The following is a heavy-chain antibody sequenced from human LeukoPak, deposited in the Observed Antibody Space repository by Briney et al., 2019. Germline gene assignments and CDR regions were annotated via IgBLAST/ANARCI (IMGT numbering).Heavy chain of an antibody. CDR1: GGSISSGGYY. CDR3: ARGDGYIHFDY. Sequence: PSETLSLTCTVSGGSISSGGYYWSWIRQHPGKGLEWIGCIYYSGSTYYNPSLKSRVTISVDTPKNQFSLKLSSVTAADTAVYYCARGDGYIHFDYWGQGTLVTVSS. J-gene: IGHJ4*02. CDR2: IYYSGST. D-gene: IGHD5-24*01. V-gene: IGHV4-31*03.